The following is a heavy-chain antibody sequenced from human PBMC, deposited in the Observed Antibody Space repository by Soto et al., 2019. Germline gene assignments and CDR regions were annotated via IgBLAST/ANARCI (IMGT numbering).Heavy chain of an antibody. CDR3: AKIGVHRGWYYDN. CDR2: ISGSGGST. J-gene: IGHJ4*02. V-gene: IGHV3-23*01. Sequence: PGGSLRLSCVTSGFTITNYAVNWVRQAPGKGLEWVSGISGSGGSTDYVDSVKGRFTISRDISKNTVYLQMNSLRAEDTAVYYYAKIGVHRGWYYDNWGQGTPVTVPS. CDR1: GFTITNYA. D-gene: IGHD6-19*01.